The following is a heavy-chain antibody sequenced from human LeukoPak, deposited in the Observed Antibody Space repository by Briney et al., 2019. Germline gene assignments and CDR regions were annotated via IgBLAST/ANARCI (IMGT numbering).Heavy chain of an antibody. D-gene: IGHD3-10*01. V-gene: IGHV3-48*03. Sequence: GGSLRLSCVASGISFSGFEMNWVRQAPGKGPEWVSHISASGSTTFHADSVKGRFTVSRDDATNSLYLQMNSLRAEDTAVYYCVRETFHGSGAPRYDYWGQGTLVTVSS. J-gene: IGHJ4*02. CDR3: VRETFHGSGAPRYDY. CDR1: GISFSGFE. CDR2: ISASGSTT.